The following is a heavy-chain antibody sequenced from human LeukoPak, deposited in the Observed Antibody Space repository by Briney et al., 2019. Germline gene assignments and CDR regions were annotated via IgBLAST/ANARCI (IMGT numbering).Heavy chain of an antibody. Sequence: GGSLRLSCAASGFTFSHSAMSWVRQAPGKGLEWVSSISSSSSYIYYADSVKGRFTISRDNAKNSLYLQMNSLRAEDTAVYYCARVVGTATGYWGQGTLVTVSS. CDR2: ISSSSSYI. J-gene: IGHJ4*02. V-gene: IGHV3-21*01. D-gene: IGHD5-18*01. CDR1: GFTFSHSA. CDR3: ARVVGTATGY.